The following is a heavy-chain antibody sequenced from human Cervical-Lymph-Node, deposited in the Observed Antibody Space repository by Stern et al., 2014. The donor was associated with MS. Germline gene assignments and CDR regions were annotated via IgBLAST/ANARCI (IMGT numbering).Heavy chain of an antibody. J-gene: IGHJ5*02. CDR2: IYHTGSP. CDR1: GDSLSRGGYF. CDR3: AGEPYANNWLDP. D-gene: IGHD4-17*01. Sequence: QLQLQESGSGLVKPSQTLSLTCTVSGDSLSRGGYFWNWIRQPPGKGLEWIGYIYHTGSPYYSPSLKSRVTILLDRSKNQFSLRLTSVTAADTAFYFCAGEPYANNWLDPWGQGILVTVAS. V-gene: IGHV4-30-2*01.